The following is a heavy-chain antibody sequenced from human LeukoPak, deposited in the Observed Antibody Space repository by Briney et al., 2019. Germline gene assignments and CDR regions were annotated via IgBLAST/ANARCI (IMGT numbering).Heavy chain of an antibody. CDR2: ISDRDHNT. CDR3: ARGWYGPDS. Sequence: GGSLRLSCAASGFTFSSYAMTWVRQAPGKGLEWVSSISDRDHNTYYADSVKGRYTISRDNAKNTLYLQMNSLRVEDTAVYSCARGWYGPDSCGQGTLVTVSS. D-gene: IGHD2-15*01. V-gene: IGHV3-23*01. CDR1: GFTFSSYA. J-gene: IGHJ5*01.